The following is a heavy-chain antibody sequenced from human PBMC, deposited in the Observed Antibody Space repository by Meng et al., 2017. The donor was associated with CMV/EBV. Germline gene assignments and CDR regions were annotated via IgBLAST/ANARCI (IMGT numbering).Heavy chain of an antibody. CDR1: GFTFGDYA. CDR2: IRSKAYGGTT. J-gene: IGHJ4*02. Sequence: GGSLRLSCTASGFTFGDYAMSWVRQAPGKGLEWVGFIRSKAYGGTTEYAASVKGRFTISRDDSKSIAYLQMNSLRTEDTAMYHCTRDWGDYDYVWGSDWGQGTLVTVSS. D-gene: IGHD3-16*01. V-gene: IGHV3-49*04. CDR3: TRDWGDYDYVWGSD.